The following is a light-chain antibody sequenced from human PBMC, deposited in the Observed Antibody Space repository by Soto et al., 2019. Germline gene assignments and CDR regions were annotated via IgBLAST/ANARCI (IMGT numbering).Light chain of an antibody. V-gene: IGLV2-8*01. Sequence: QSALTQPPSASGSPGRSVTISCSGTRSDVGDYNAVSWYQQHPGKAPKLMIYEVSKRPPGVPDRFSGSKSGNAASLTVSGLQAEDEADYYCCSYAGRNIWVFGGGTKLTVL. CDR3: CSYAGRNIWV. CDR1: RSDVGDYNA. J-gene: IGLJ3*02. CDR2: EVS.